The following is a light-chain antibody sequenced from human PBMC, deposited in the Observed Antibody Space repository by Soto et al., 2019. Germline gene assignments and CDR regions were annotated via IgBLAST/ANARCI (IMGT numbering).Light chain of an antibody. CDR2: RPS. J-gene: IGKJ1*01. CDR3: QQYNNWHSGT. V-gene: IGKV3-15*01. CDR1: ERLISGY. Sequence: EIVVTQCPGTLSLSPGERATLSCRASERLISGYLAWYQQRPGQPPRLSIYRPSTRATGIPARLSGSGSGTEFTLTINSMPSEDFPLPSCQQYNNWHSGTFAQGTKVDIK.